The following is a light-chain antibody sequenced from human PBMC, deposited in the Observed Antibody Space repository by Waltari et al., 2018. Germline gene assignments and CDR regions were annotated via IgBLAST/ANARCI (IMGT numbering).Light chain of an antibody. CDR3: HVWHAALDPGV. J-gene: IGLJ1*01. Sequence: SYVVTHPPSASVAPGETARITCGGDSLGRYSWRWYQQRPGQAPILIMRYDSDRPSGIPDRFSGFNSGNTATLTISRVEAGDEADYYCHVWHAALDPGVFGSGTEVTVL. V-gene: IGLV3-21*04. CDR2: YDS. CDR1: SLGRYS.